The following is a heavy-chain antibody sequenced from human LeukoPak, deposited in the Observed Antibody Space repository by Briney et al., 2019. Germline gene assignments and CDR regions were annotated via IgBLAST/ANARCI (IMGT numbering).Heavy chain of an antibody. V-gene: IGHV4-38-2*02. Sequence: SETLSLTCTVSGYSFSSGYYWGWIRPPPGKGLEWTGSIYHSGSTYYNPSLKSRVTISVDTSKNQFSLKLSSVTAADTAVYYCARDSPDYDFWSGPLSYFDYWGQGTLVTVSS. CDR2: IYHSGST. CDR1: GYSFSSGYY. J-gene: IGHJ4*02. CDR3: ARDSPDYDFWSGPLSYFDY. D-gene: IGHD3-3*01.